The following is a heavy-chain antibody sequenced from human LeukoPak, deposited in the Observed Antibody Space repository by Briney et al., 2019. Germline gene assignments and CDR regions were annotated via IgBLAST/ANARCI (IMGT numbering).Heavy chain of an antibody. D-gene: IGHD3-16*01. J-gene: IGHJ6*03. CDR1: GFTFSSYE. Sequence: QPGGSLRLSCAASGFTFSSYEMNWVRQAPGKGLEWVSYISSSGSTIYYADSVKGRFTISRDNSKNTLYLQMNSLRAEDTAVYYCARDGPDIAGGNYMDVWGKGTTVTVSS. CDR3: ARDGPDIAGGNYMDV. V-gene: IGHV3-48*03. CDR2: ISSSGSTI.